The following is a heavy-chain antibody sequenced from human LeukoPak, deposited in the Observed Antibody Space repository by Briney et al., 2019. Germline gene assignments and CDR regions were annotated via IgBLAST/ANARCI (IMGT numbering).Heavy chain of an antibody. CDR1: GFTFSDYY. D-gene: IGHD6-13*01. CDR3: ARIIGVTGTDWLDP. Sequence: GGSLRLSCAASGFTFSDYYMSWIRQAPGKGLEWVSYISSSGSTIYYADSVKGRFTISRDNAKNSLYLQMNGLRADDTAVYYCARIIGVTGTDWLDPWGQGTLVTVSS. CDR2: ISSSGSTI. J-gene: IGHJ5*02. V-gene: IGHV3-11*01.